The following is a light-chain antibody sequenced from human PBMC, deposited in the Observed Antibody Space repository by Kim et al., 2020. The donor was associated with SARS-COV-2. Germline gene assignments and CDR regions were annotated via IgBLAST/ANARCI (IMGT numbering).Light chain of an antibody. J-gene: IGLJ1*01. CDR1: SSDVGSYNH. CDR3: SSYTSSSTYV. CDR2: EVS. Sequence: QSALTQPPSVSGSPGQSVTISCTGTSSDVGSYNHVPWYQQPPGTAPKLMIYEVSNRPSGVPDRFSGSKSGNTASLTISGLQAEDEADYYCSSYTSSSTYVFGTGTKVTVL. V-gene: IGLV2-18*02.